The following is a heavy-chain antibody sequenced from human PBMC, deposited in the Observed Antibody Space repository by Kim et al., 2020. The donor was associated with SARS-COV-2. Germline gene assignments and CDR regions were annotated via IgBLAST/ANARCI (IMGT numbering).Heavy chain of an antibody. D-gene: IGHD5-12*01. J-gene: IGHJ3*02. CDR3: AREGIVATQGAFDI. V-gene: IGHV3-30-3*01. CDR1: GFTFSSYA. Sequence: GGSLRLSCAASGFTFSSYAMHWVRQAPGKGLEWVAVISYDGSNKYYADSVKGRFTISRDNSKNTLYLQMNSLRAEDTAVYYCAREGIVATQGAFDIWGQGTMVTVSS. CDR2: ISYDGSNK.